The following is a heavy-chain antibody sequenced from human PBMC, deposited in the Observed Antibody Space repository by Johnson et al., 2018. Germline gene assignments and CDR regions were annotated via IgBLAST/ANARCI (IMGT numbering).Heavy chain of an antibody. CDR3: ARDGITVLRGLHYMDV. Sequence: QVQLQESGPGLVKPSETLSLTCTVSGGSISSYYWSWIRQSPGKGLEWIGYIYDSGSTNYNPSLKSRVTISVDMSKNQFSLKLSSVTAADTAVYFCARDGITVLRGLHYMDVWGRGTTVTVSS. J-gene: IGHJ6*03. CDR2: IYDSGST. CDR1: GGSISSYY. D-gene: IGHD3-10*01. V-gene: IGHV4-59*01.